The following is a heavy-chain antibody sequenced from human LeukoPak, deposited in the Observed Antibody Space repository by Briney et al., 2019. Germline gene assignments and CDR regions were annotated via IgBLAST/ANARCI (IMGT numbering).Heavy chain of an antibody. CDR2: IYYSGIA. Sequence: SETLSLTCNVTGDSISYYYLTWIRQPPGKGLEWIGFIYYSGIADYNSSLKSRHTISVDTSKNRFSPQLNSVTAADTAVTYRARARSGYSGGRIDYWGQGTLVIVS. J-gene: IGHJ4*02. CDR1: GDSISYYY. D-gene: IGHD5-12*01. CDR3: ARARSGYSGGRIDY. V-gene: IGHV4-59*01.